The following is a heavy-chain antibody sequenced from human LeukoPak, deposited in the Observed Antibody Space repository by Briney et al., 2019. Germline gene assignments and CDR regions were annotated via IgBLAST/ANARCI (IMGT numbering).Heavy chain of an antibody. CDR1: GFAFSIYG. Sequence: QPGGSLRLSCIASGFAFSIYGMHWVRQAPGKGLEWVAFIRYDGSNKYYADSVKGRFTISRDNSKNTLYLQMNSLRVEDTAVYYCAKEKKYYYDGSGYPGYDYWGQGTLVTVSS. J-gene: IGHJ4*02. CDR3: AKEKKYYYDGSGYPGYDY. D-gene: IGHD3-22*01. V-gene: IGHV3-30*02. CDR2: IRYDGSNK.